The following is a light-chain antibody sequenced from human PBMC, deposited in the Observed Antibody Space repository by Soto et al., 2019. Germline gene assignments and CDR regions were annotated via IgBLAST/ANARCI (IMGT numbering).Light chain of an antibody. V-gene: IGKV1-5*03. CDR2: KAS. J-gene: IGKJ1*01. CDR3: QQFRT. Sequence: DIQMTQSPSTLSASVGDRVTITCRASQSISSWLAWYQQKPGKAPKLLIYKASSLESGVPSRFSGSGSATEFTLTISRLQPDDFATYYCQQFRTFGQGTKVEIK. CDR1: QSISSW.